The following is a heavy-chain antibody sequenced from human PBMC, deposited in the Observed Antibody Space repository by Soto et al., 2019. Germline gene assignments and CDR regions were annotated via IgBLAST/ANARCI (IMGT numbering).Heavy chain of an antibody. D-gene: IGHD3-22*01. CDR2: INHSGST. J-gene: IGHJ6*02. V-gene: IGHV4-34*01. Sequence: PSETLSLTCAVYGGSFIGYYWSWIRQPPGKGLEWIGEINHSGSTNYNPSLKSRVTISVDTSKNQFSLKLSSVPAADTAVYYCARSRGRRAYYYYDSSGYYRYYYGMDVWGQGTTVTVSS. CDR3: ARSRGRRAYYYYDSSGYYRYYYGMDV. CDR1: GGSFIGYY.